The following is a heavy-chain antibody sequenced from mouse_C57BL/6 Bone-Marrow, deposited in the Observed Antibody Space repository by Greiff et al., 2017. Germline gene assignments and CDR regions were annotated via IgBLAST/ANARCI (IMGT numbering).Heavy chain of an antibody. Sequence: QVQLQQPGAELVKPGASVKLSCKASGYTFTSYWMHWVKQRPGQGLEWIGMIHPNSGSTNYNEKFTSKATLTVDKSTSTAYMQLSSLTSEDSAVYYCTRYYDYDPFADWGQGTLVTVSA. CDR2: IHPNSGST. V-gene: IGHV1-64*01. CDR3: TRYYDYDPFAD. J-gene: IGHJ3*01. CDR1: GYTFTSYW. D-gene: IGHD2-4*01.